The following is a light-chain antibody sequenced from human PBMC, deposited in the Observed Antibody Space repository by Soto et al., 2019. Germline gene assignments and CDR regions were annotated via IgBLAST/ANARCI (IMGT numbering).Light chain of an antibody. J-gene: IGLJ3*02. CDR2: EVS. V-gene: IGLV2-14*01. Sequence: QSVLTQPASVSGSPGQSITISCTGTSSDVGGYNYVSWYQQHPGKAPKLMIYEVSNRPSGVSNRFSGSKSGNTASLTISGLQAEDEADYYCSSYTGNNTWVFGGGTKVTV. CDR3: SSYTGNNTWV. CDR1: SSDVGGYNY.